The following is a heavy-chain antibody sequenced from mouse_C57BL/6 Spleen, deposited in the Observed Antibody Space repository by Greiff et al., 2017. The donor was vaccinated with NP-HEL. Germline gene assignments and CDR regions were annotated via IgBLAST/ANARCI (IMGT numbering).Heavy chain of an antibody. CDR2: ISDGGSYT. Sequence: EVQRVESGGGLVKPGGSLKLSCAASGFTFSSYAMSWVRQTPEKRLEWVATISDGGSYTYYPDNVKGRFTISRDNAKNNLYLQISHLKSEDTAMYYCARAIYYDYGGAMDYWGQGTSVTVSS. J-gene: IGHJ4*01. D-gene: IGHD2-4*01. CDR1: GFTFSSYA. V-gene: IGHV5-4*01. CDR3: ARAIYYDYGGAMDY.